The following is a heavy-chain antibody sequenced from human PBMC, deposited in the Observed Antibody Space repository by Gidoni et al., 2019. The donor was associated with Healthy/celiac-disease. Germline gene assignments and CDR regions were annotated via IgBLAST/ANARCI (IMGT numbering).Heavy chain of an antibody. Sequence: QVQLQQWGAGLLKPSETLSLTCAVYGGSFSGYYWSWIRQPPGKGLEWIGEINHSGSTNYNPSLKSRVTISVDTSKNQFSLKLSSVTAADTAVYYCASIVVPAAVRRYYYYGMDVWGQGTTVTVSS. CDR1: GGSFSGYY. D-gene: IGHD2-2*01. CDR3: ASIVVPAAVRRYYYYGMDV. V-gene: IGHV4-34*01. J-gene: IGHJ6*02. CDR2: INHSGST.